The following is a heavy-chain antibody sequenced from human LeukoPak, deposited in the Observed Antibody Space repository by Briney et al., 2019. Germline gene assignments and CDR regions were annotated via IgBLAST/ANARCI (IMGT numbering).Heavy chain of an antibody. V-gene: IGHV4-34*01. J-gene: IGHJ5*02. CDR2: INHSGST. CDR1: GGSISTSAYY. CDR3: ARGVRFDP. Sequence: SETLSLTCIVSGGSISTSAYYWSWIRQPPGKGLEWIGEINHSGSTNYNPSLKSRVTISVDTSKNQFSLKLSSVTAADTAVYYCARGVRFDPWGQGTLVTVSS.